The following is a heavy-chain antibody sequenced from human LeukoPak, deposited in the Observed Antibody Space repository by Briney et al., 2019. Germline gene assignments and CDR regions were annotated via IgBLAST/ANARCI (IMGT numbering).Heavy chain of an antibody. D-gene: IGHD1-26*01. V-gene: IGHV3-21*01. Sequence: KSGGSLRLSCAASGFTFSSYSMNWVRQAPGKGLEWVSSISSSSSYIYYADSVKGRFTISRDNAKNSLYLQMNSLRAEDTAEYYCARDGGLIMGANFDYWGQGTLVTVSS. J-gene: IGHJ4*02. CDR1: GFTFSSYS. CDR2: ISSSSSYI. CDR3: ARDGGLIMGANFDY.